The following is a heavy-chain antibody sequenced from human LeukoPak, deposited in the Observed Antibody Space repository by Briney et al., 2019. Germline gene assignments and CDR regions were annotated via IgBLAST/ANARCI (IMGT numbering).Heavy chain of an antibody. CDR2: INWNGGST. CDR3: ARGWRDSSGYYSTPFDY. CDR1: GFTFDDYG. Sequence: GGSLRLSCAASGFTFDDYGMSWVRQAPGKGLEWVSGINWNGGSTGYADSVKGRFTISRDNAKNSLYLQMNSLRAEDTAVYYCARGWRDSSGYYSTPFDYWGQGTLVTVSS. D-gene: IGHD3-22*01. J-gene: IGHJ4*02. V-gene: IGHV3-20*04.